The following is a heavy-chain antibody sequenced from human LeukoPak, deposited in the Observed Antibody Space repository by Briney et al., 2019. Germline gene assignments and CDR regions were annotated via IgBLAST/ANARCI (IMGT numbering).Heavy chain of an antibody. J-gene: IGHJ4*02. V-gene: IGHV3-23*01. D-gene: IGHD3-3*01. CDR2: ISGSGGST. Sequence: GGSLRLSCAASGFTFSSYAMSWVRQAPGKGLEWVSAISGSGGSTYYADSVKGRFTISRDNSKNTLYLQMNSLRAEDTAVYYCAKGPITIFGVAHYYFDYWGQGTLVTVSS. CDR1: GFTFSSYA. CDR3: AKGPITIFGVAHYYFDY.